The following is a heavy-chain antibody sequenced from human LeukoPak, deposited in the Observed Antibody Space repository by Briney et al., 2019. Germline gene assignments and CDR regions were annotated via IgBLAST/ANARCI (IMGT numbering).Heavy chain of an antibody. Sequence: SETLSLTCTVSGGSISSSSYYWGWIRQPPGKGLEWIGSIYYSRSTYYNPSLQSRVTISVDTSKNQFSLKLSSVTAADTAVYYCARDRDDDPNSSWYRSGLNWFDPWGQGTLVTVSS. CDR2: IYYSRST. D-gene: IGHD6-13*01. J-gene: IGHJ5*02. CDR1: GGSISSSSYY. V-gene: IGHV4-39*07. CDR3: ARDRDDDPNSSWYRSGLNWFDP.